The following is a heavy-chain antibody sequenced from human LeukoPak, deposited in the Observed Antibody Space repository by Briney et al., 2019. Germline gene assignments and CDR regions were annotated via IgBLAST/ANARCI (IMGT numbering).Heavy chain of an antibody. J-gene: IGHJ4*02. Sequence: ASVKVSCKASGGTFSSYAISWVRQAPGHGLEWMGGIIPIFGTANYAQKFQGRVTITADESTSTAYMELSSLRSEDTAVYYCARDKATMGSYIGAVAGPFDYWGQGTLVAVSS. D-gene: IGHD6-19*01. CDR1: GGTFSSYA. CDR2: IIPIFGTA. V-gene: IGHV1-69*13. CDR3: ARDKATMGSYIGAVAGPFDY.